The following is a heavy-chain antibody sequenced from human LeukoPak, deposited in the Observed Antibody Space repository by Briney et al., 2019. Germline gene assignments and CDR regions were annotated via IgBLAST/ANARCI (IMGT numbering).Heavy chain of an antibody. CDR1: GLTFSSYG. D-gene: IGHD2-2*01. J-gene: IGHJ6*03. V-gene: IGHV3-23*01. Sequence: GGTLRLSCAASGLTFSSYGMSWVRQAPGKGLEWVSAISGSGGDTYYADSMKGRFTISRDNSKNTLYLQMNSLRAEDTAVYYCAKGYCSSTSCQGHYYYYNMDVWGKETTVTISS. CDR3: AKGYCSSTSCQGHYYYYNMDV. CDR2: ISGSGGDT.